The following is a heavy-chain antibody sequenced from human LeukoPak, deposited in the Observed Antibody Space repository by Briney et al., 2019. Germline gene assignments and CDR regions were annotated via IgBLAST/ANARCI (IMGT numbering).Heavy chain of an antibody. CDR1: GYTFTSYY. Sequence: ASVKVSCKASGYTFTSYYMHWLRQAPGQGLEWMGIVHPSGGSTSYAQKFQGRVTMTRDTATSTVYMELSSLRSEDTALYYCARITMTTSGWYFDLWGRGSLVTASS. V-gene: IGHV1-46*01. D-gene: IGHD3-22*01. CDR3: ARITMTTSGWYFDL. CDR2: VHPSGGST. J-gene: IGHJ2*01.